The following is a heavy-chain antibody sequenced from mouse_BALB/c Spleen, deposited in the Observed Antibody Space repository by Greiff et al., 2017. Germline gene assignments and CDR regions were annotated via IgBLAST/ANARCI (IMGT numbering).Heavy chain of an antibody. J-gene: IGHJ3*01. CDR3: ARLELGRAAWFAY. CDR2: INPSSGYT. Sequence: QVQLQQSAAELARPGASVKMSCKASGYTFTSYTMHWVKQRPGQGLEWIGYINPSSGYTEYNQKFKDKTTLTADKSSSTAYMQLSSLTSEDSAVYYCARLELGRAAWFAYWGQGTLVTVSA. CDR1: GYTFTSYT. D-gene: IGHD4-1*01. V-gene: IGHV1-4*02.